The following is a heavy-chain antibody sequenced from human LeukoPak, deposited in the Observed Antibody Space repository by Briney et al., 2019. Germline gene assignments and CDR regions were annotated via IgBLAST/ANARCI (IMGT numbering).Heavy chain of an antibody. CDR1: GYTFTSYG. Sequence: ASVKVSCKASGYTFTSYGISWVRQAPGQGLEWMGWISAYNGNTNYAQKLQGRVTMTTDTSTSTAYMELRSLRSDDTAMYYCARVSRCSSTSCKDYWGQGTLDTVSS. V-gene: IGHV1-18*01. CDR2: ISAYNGNT. J-gene: IGHJ4*02. D-gene: IGHD2-2*01. CDR3: ARVSRCSSTSCKDY.